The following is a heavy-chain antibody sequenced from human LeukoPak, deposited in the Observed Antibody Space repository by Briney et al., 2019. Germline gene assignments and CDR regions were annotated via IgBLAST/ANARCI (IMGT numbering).Heavy chain of an antibody. CDR1: GGSFSGYY. V-gene: IGHV4-34*01. Sequence: SETLSLTCAVYGGSFSGYYWSWIRQPPGKGLEWIGGINHSGSTNYNPSLKSRVTISVDTSKNQYSLKMSSVTATDTAVYYCARAVSGSYYVAGFDIWGQGTMVTVSS. CDR2: INHSGST. J-gene: IGHJ3*02. D-gene: IGHD1-26*01. CDR3: ARAVSGSYYVAGFDI.